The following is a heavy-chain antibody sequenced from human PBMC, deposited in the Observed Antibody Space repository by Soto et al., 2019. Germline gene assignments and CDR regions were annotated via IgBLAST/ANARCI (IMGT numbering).Heavy chain of an antibody. V-gene: IGHV1-2*04. CDR2: INPNSGGT. CDR3: ARGGQRIAARHGPTPQGYYYMDV. CDR1: GYTFTGYY. Sequence: ASVKVSCKASGYTFTGYYMHWVRQAPGQGLEWMGWINPNSGGTNYAQKFQGWVTMTRDTSISTAYMELSRLRSDDTAVYYCARGGQRIAARHGPTPQGYYYMDVWGKGTTVTVSS. D-gene: IGHD6-6*01. J-gene: IGHJ6*03.